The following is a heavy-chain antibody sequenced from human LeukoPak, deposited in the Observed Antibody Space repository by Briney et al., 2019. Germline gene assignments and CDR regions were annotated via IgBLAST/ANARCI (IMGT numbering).Heavy chain of an antibody. CDR2: ISSSSSYI. CDR3: ARDLPVAAAAGISDY. Sequence: PGGSLRLSCAASGFTFSSYSMNWVRQAPGKGLEWVSSISSSSSYIYYADSVKGRFTISRDNAKNSLYLQMNSLRAKDTAVYYCARDLPVAAAAGISDYWGQGTLVTVSS. CDR1: GFTFSSYS. D-gene: IGHD6-13*01. J-gene: IGHJ4*02. V-gene: IGHV3-21*01.